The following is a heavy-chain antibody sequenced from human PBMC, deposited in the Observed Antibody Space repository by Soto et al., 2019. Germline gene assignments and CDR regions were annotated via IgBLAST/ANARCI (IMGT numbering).Heavy chain of an antibody. CDR3: ARVYCSGGGCYGIDY. CDR2: INPSGDT. J-gene: IGHJ4*02. D-gene: IGHD2-15*01. V-gene: IGHV1-46*01. CDR1: GDTFTSYY. Sequence: QVQLVQSGAEVKKPGASVKISCKASGDTFTSYYMHWVRQAPGQGLEWMGIINPSGDTSYAQKFQGRVTMPRDPCTSTVYMELSSLRSEDTAVYYCARVYCSGGGCYGIDYWGQGTLVTVSS.